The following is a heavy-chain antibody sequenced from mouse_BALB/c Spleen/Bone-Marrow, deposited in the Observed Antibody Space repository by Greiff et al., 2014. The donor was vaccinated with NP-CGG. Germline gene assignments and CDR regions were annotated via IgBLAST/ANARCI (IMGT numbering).Heavy chain of an antibody. CDR2: IYPGDGDT. CDR3: ARGFPFDY. Sequence: QVQLQQSGAELARPGASVKLYCKASGYTFTSYWMQWVKQRPGQGLEWIGAIYPGDGDTRYTQKFKGKATLTADKSSSTAYMQLSSLASEDSAVYYCARGFPFDYWGQGTTLTVSS. J-gene: IGHJ2*01. V-gene: IGHV1-87*01. CDR1: GYTFTSYW.